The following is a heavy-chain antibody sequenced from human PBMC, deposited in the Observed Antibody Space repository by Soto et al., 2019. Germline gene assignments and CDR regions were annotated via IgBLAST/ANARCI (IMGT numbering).Heavy chain of an antibody. CDR1: GGTFSSYA. D-gene: IGHD3-10*01. J-gene: IGHJ5*02. CDR2: IIPIFGTA. V-gene: IGHV1-69*01. Sequence: QVQLVQSGAEVKKPGSSVKVSCKASGGTFSSYAISWVRQAPGQGLEWMGGIIPIFGTANYAQKFQGRVTITADETTGTTYMELSSLRSEDTAVYYCARDGSGVLLGFGERRNWFDPWGQGTLVTVSS. CDR3: ARDGSGVLLGFGERRNWFDP.